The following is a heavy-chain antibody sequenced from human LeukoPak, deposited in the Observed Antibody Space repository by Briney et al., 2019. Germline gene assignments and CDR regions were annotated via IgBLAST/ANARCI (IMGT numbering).Heavy chain of an antibody. J-gene: IGHJ4*02. CDR1: GYTFTSYY. D-gene: IGHD3-10*01. CDR2: INPNSGGT. CDR3: AKGTGLLWFGELYQTYYFDY. V-gene: IGHV1-2*02. Sequence: APVKVSCKASGYTFTSYYMHWVRQAPGQGLEWMGWINPNSGGTNYAQKFQGRVTMTRDTSINTAYMELSRLRSDDTAVYYCAKGTGLLWFGELYQTYYFDYWGQGTLVTVSS.